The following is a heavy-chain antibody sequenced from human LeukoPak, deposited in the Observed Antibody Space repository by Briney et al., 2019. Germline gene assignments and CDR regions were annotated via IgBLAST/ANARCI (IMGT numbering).Heavy chain of an antibody. V-gene: IGHV4-59*11. Sequence: WETLSLTRTVSGGSINYHCWSWIRQPPGKGRECMGYIYYSGSNNYNPSLKSRVTISVDTSKNQFSLNLSSVTAADTAVYYCARYFYGSKSYYNVGTFDIWGQGTMVSVSS. J-gene: IGHJ3*02. D-gene: IGHD3-10*01. CDR3: ARYFYGSKSYYNVGTFDI. CDR2: IYYSGSN. CDR1: GGSINYHC.